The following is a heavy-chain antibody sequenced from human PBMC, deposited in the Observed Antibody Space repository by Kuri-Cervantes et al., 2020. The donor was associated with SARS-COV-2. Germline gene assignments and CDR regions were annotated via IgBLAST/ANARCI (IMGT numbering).Heavy chain of an antibody. J-gene: IGHJ6*02. CDR2: ISSSSSTI. CDR1: GFTFSSYS. CDR3: ARDWAGYCSSTSCYSYYYYGMDV. Sequence: GESLKISCAASGFTFSSYSMSWVRQAPGRGLEWVSYISSSSSTIYYADSVKGRFTISRDNAKNSLYLQMSSLRAEDTAVYYCARDWAGYCSSTSCYSYYYYGMDVWGQGTTVTVSS. V-gene: IGHV3-48*01. D-gene: IGHD2-2*02.